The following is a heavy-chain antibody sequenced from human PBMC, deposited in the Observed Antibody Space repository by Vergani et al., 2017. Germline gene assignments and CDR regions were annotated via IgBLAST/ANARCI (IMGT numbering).Heavy chain of an antibody. D-gene: IGHD1-26*01. CDR1: GFTFSSYA. CDR2: ISGSGGST. V-gene: IGHV3-23*01. J-gene: IGHJ1*01. CDR3: AKAPYSGSFLGTSAEYFQH. Sequence: EVQLLESGGGLVQPGGSLRLSCAASGFTFSSYAMSWVRQAPGKGLEWVSAISGSGGSTYYADSVKGRFTISRDNSKNTLYLQMNSLRAEDTAVYYCAKAPYSGSFLGTSAEYFQHWGQGTLVTVSS.